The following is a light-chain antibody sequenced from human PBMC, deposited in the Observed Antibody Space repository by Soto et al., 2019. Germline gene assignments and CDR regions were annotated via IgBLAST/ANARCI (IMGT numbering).Light chain of an antibody. CDR3: GSWDSSLSAYV. J-gene: IGLJ1*01. CDR2: EAT. V-gene: IGLV2-23*01. Sequence: QSALTQPASVSGSPGQSITISCTGASSDVGSYDVVSWYQQHPGKAPKLIIYEATKRPSGVSNRFSGSKAGNTASLTISGLQADDEADYYCGSWDSSLSAYVFGTGTKLTVL. CDR1: SSDVGSYDV.